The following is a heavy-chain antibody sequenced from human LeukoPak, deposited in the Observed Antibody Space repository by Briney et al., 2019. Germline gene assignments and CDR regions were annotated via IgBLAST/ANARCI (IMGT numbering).Heavy chain of an antibody. CDR1: GFTFSSYA. CDR3: AKPYIAAAGTGPYYYYYMDV. Sequence: GGSLRLSCAASGFTFSSYAMSWVRQAPGKGLEWVSAISGSGGSTYYADSVKGRFTISRDNSKNTLYLQMNSLRAEDTAVYYCAKPYIAAAGTGPYYYYYMDVWGKGTTVTVSS. CDR2: ISGSGGST. D-gene: IGHD6-13*01. J-gene: IGHJ6*03. V-gene: IGHV3-23*01.